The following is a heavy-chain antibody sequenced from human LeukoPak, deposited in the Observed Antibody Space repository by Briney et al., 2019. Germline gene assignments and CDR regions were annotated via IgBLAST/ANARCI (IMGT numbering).Heavy chain of an antibody. CDR1: GGSISSYY. J-gene: IGHJ5*02. Sequence: SETLSLTCTVSGGSISSYYWSWIRQPPGKGLEWIGYIYHSGSTNYNPSLKSRVTISVDTSKNQFSLKLSSVTAADTAVYYCARRGYCSGGSCSPNWFDPWGQGTLVTVSS. D-gene: IGHD2-15*01. V-gene: IGHV4-59*08. CDR2: IYHSGST. CDR3: ARRGYCSGGSCSPNWFDP.